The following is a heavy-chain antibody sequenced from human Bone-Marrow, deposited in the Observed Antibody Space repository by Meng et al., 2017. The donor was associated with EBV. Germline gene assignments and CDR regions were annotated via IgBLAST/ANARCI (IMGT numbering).Heavy chain of an antibody. J-gene: IGHJ4*02. V-gene: IGHV1-3*01. Sequence: QLRHYGTHGKTPGASVKVSRKASGNTCTSYAMHWVRQAPGQRLEWMGWINAGNGNTKYSQKFQGRVTITRDTSASTAYMELSSLRSEDTAVYYCARLDSSGLDYWGQGTLVTVSS. CDR1: GNTCTSYA. D-gene: IGHD3-22*01. CDR2: INAGNGNT. CDR3: ARLDSSGLDY.